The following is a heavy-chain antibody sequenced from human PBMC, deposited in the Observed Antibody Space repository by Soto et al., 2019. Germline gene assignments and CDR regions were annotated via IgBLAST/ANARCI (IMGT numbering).Heavy chain of an antibody. CDR2: FSLSGTT. V-gene: IGHV4-4*07. CDR3: ARGMTPLGGPDWYYCXS. Sequence: ETLSLTFTVSGASITGTSYWSWIRQPAGKGLEWIGRFSLSGTTNYNPSLRGRVTMSADVSKNQFSLRLTSVTAADTALYYCARGMTPLGGPDWYYCXSWGQGTGGTVSS. J-gene: IGHJ4*02. CDR1: GASITGTSY. D-gene: IGHD3-9*01.